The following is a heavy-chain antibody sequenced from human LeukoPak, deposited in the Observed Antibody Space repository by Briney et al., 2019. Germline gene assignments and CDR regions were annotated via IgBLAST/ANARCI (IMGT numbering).Heavy chain of an antibody. D-gene: IGHD2-8*02. J-gene: IGHJ6*03. V-gene: IGHV3-23*01. CDR2: DTSSTTST. Sequence: GGSLRLSCTASEFSISHYAMSWVRQAPGKGLEWVSADTSSTTSTYYANSVRGRFTISRDNSMNTLYLQMNSLRADDTAVYYCSKAPLETCTGAVCYYLDVWGKGTTVIVSS. CDR3: SKAPLETCTGAVCYYLDV. CDR1: EFSISHYA.